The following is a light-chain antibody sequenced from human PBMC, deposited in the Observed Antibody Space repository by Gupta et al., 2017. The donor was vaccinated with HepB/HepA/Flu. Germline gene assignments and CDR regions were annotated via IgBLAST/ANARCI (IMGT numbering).Light chain of an antibody. J-gene: IGKJ5*01. CDR1: QTVRSH. CDR2: GAS. V-gene: IGKV3-15*01. CDR3: QHQNNWPIA. Sequence: EIVMTQSPYTLSAAPGERANLSCRASQTVRSHFAWYQQNPGQAPRLLIYGASTRAIGIPARFSGSGSGTEFTLTISSLQSEDSAVYHCQHQNNWPIAFGQGTPMDIK.